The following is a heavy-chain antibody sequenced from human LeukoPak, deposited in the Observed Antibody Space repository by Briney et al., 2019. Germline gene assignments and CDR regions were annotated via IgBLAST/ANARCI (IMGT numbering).Heavy chain of an antibody. V-gene: IGHV1-2*02. CDR3: ARDIVVVPAPTTVWFDP. CDR2: INPNSGGT. J-gene: IGHJ5*02. CDR1: GYTFTGYY. Sequence: ASAKVSCKASGYTFTGYYMHWVRQAPGQGLEWMGWINPNSGGTNYAQKFQGRVTMTRDTSISTAYMELSRLRSDDTAVYYCARDIVVVPAPTTVWFDPWGQGTLVTVSS. D-gene: IGHD2-2*01.